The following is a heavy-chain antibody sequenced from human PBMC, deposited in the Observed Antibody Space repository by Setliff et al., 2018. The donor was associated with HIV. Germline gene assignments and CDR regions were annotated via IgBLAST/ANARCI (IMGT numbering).Heavy chain of an antibody. Sequence: ASVKVSRKASGYIFGNYGINWVRQAPGQGLEWMGWISGHNGNTNSAQKVQGRVIMTTDTSTSTAYMELRSLRSDDAAVYYCTRGPWSKVVPTDTFDIWGQGTRVTVS. D-gene: IGHD1-26*01. J-gene: IGHJ3*02. CDR1: GYIFGNYG. V-gene: IGHV1-18*01. CDR2: ISGHNGNT. CDR3: TRGPWSKVVPTDTFDI.